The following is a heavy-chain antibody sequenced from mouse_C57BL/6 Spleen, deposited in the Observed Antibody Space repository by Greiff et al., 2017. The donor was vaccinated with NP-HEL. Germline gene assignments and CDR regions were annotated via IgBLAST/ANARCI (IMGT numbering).Heavy chain of an antibody. CDR1: GYAFSSYW. CDR2: IYPGDGDT. V-gene: IGHV1-80*01. D-gene: IGHD1-3*01. CDR3: ARNEGDNAMDY. Sequence: VQLQESGAELVKPGASVKISCKASGYAFSSYWMNWVKQRPGKGLEWIGQIYPGDGDTNYNGKFKGKATLTADKSSSTAYMQLSSLTSEDSAVYFCARNEGDNAMDYWGQGTSVTVSS. J-gene: IGHJ4*01.